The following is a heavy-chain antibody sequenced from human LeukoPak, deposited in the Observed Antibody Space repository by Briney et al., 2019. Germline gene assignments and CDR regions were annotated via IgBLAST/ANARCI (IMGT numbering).Heavy chain of an antibody. CDR1: GGSISSSSYY. Sequence: SETLSLTCTVSGGSISSSSYYWGWIRQPPGKGLEWIGSIYYSGSTYYNPSLKSRVTISVDTSKNQFSLRLTSVSAADTAVYYCVQLTMGTDYWGQGTLVTVSS. D-gene: IGHD5-24*01. J-gene: IGHJ4*02. CDR3: VQLTMGTDY. CDR2: IYYSGST. V-gene: IGHV4-39*01.